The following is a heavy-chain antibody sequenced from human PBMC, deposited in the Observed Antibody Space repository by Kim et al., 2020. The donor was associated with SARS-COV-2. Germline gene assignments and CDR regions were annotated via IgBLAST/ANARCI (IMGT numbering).Heavy chain of an antibody. V-gene: IGHV1-69*13. Sequence: SVKVSCKASGGTFSSYAISWVRQAPGQGLEWMGGIIPIFGTANYAQKFQGRVTITADESTSTAYMELSSLRSEDTAVYYCARDRDSGSYLSAFDIWGQGTMVTVSS. CDR2: IIPIFGTA. J-gene: IGHJ3*02. D-gene: IGHD1-26*01. CDR1: GGTFSSYA. CDR3: ARDRDSGSYLSAFDI.